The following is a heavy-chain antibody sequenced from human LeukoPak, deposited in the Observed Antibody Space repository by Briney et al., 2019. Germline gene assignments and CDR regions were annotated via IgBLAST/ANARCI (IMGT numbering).Heavy chain of an antibody. CDR3: ARGTDSSGYRFFAY. J-gene: IGHJ4*02. CDR1: GYTFTSYY. CDR2: INPSGGST. Sequence: ASVKLSCKASGYTFTSYYMHWVRHAPGQGLEWMGIINPSGGSTSYSQKFQGRVIMTRDTSTSTVYMELMSLSSEETAVYYCARGTDSSGYRFFAYWRQGTLVTVSS. D-gene: IGHD3-22*01. V-gene: IGHV1-46*01.